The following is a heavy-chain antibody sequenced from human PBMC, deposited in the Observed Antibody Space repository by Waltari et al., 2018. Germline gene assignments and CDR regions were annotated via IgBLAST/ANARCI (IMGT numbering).Heavy chain of an antibody. J-gene: IGHJ4*02. Sequence: EVQLVESGGGLVQPGGSLRLSCAASGFTLRTYGMHWVRQAPGKGLVWVSRIKSDGTMTNYADSVKGRFTVSRDSAKNTLYLQMNSLRAEDTAVYYCARWSLVYSSSIDYWGQGTLVTVSS. CDR2: IKSDGTMT. CDR3: ARWSLVYSSSIDY. D-gene: IGHD4-4*01. CDR1: GFTLRTYG. V-gene: IGHV3-74*01.